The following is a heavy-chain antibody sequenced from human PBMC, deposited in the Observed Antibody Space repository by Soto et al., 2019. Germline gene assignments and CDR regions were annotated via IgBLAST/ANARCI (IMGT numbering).Heavy chain of an antibody. CDR1: GGSVSSGSYY. D-gene: IGHD3-3*01. CDR2: IYYSGST. CDR3: ARDPISYDFWSGYYRGFDP. J-gene: IGHJ5*02. V-gene: IGHV4-61*01. Sequence: QVQLQESGPGLVKPSETLSLTCTVSGGSVSSGSYYWSWIRQPPGKGLEWIGYIYYSGSTNYNPPLKSRVTISVDTSKNQFSLKLSSVTAADTAVYYCARDPISYDFWSGYYRGFDPWGQGTLVTVSS.